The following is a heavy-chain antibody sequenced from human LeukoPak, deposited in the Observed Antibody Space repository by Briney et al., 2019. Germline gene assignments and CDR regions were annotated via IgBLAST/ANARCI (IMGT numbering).Heavy chain of an antibody. CDR3: AFEMGRSQGAFDF. D-gene: IGHD5-24*01. CDR1: GITFSKYA. V-gene: IGHV3-33*01. CDR2: VWNDGTDE. Sequence: PGGSLRLSCAASGITFSKYAMHWVRQTPDKGLEWVAAVWNDGTDENYAHSVKGRFTISSDSSKNTLYLQMNSLRAEDSAVYYCAFEMGRSQGAFDFWGQGTMITVSS. J-gene: IGHJ3*01.